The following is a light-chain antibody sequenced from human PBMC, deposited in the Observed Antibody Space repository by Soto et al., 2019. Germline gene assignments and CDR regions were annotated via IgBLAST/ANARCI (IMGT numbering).Light chain of an antibody. CDR1: HDIANY. J-gene: IGKJ3*01. CDR3: QQYDNLPLT. V-gene: IGKV1-33*01. Sequence: DIQMTQSPSSLSASVGDRVTITCQASHDIANYLNWYQQKPGKAPKLLIYDASNLETGVPSRFSGSGSGTAFILTINSLQPEDIATYYCQQYDNLPLTFGPGTKVDIK. CDR2: DAS.